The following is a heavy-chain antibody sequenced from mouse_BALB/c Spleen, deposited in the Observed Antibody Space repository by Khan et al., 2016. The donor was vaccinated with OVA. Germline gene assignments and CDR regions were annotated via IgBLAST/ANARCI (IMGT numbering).Heavy chain of an antibody. CDR3: AREWAAWFPY. CDR2: IYPGSDNT. V-gene: IGHV1-77*01. CDR1: GYTFTDYY. Sequence: QVQLQQSGAELARPGASVTLSCKASGYTFTDYYINWMRQRTGQGLEWIGEIYPGSDNTYYNEKFKGKATLTADNSSSTAYMQLSSLTSEDAAVYFCAREWAAWFPYGGQGTLVTVSA. J-gene: IGHJ3*01.